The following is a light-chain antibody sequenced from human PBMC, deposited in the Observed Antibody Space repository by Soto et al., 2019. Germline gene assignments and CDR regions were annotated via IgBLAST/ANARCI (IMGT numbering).Light chain of an antibody. V-gene: IGKV3-15*01. CDR2: AAS. CDR3: QQSSAAPFT. J-gene: IGKJ3*01. CDR1: QSVRTN. Sequence: EVVVTQSPATLSVSLGGRATLSCRASQSVRTNLAWYQQKPGQAPRLLIYAASTRATGVPARFSGSGSGTEFTLTITSLQSEDFATYYCQQSSAAPFTFGPGTKVDI.